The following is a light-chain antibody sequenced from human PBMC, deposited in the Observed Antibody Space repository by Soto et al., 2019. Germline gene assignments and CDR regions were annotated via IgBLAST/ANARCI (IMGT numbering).Light chain of an antibody. J-gene: IGLJ1*01. V-gene: IGLV2-14*01. CDR2: EVT. CDR1: NSDIRSNKY. Sequence: QSALTQPASVSGFPGQSITISCTGSNSDIRSNKYVSWYQQHPGRAPQLVIYEVTNRPSDVSFRFSGSKSGNTASLTISGLQAEDEADYYCSSYTSSITYVFGTGTQLTVL. CDR3: SSYTSSITYV.